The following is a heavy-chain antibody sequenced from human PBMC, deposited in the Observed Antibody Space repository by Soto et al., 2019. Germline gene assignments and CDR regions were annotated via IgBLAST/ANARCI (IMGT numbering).Heavy chain of an antibody. J-gene: IGHJ2*01. V-gene: IGHV2-5*02. D-gene: IGHD1-26*01. Sequence: QITLKESGPTLVKPTQTLTLTCTFSGFSLSTSGVGVGWIRQPPGKALEWLALIYWDDDKRYSPSLKSRLTITQATPKNQGVLTMTTMDPVDTVTYYCAHRLGAPGYFDLWGRGTLVTVSS. CDR3: AHRLGAPGYFDL. CDR2: IYWDDDK. CDR1: GFSLSTSGVG.